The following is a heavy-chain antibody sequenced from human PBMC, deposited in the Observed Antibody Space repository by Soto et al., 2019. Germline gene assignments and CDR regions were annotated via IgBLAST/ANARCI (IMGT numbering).Heavy chain of an antibody. D-gene: IGHD7-27*01. V-gene: IGHV6-1*01. CDR3: ARDVSELGIGERYYYGMDV. CDR2: TYYRSKWYN. Sequence: PSQTLSLTCAISGDSVSSNSAACNWIRQSPSRGLEWLGRTYYRSKWYNDYAVSVKSRITINPDTSKNQFSLQLNSVTPEDTAVYYCARDVSELGIGERYYYGMDVWGQGTTVAVSS. CDR1: GDSVSSNSAA. J-gene: IGHJ6*02.